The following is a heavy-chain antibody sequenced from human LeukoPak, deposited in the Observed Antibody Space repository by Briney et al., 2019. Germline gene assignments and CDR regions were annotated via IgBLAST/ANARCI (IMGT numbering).Heavy chain of an antibody. D-gene: IGHD2-2*01. Sequence: GGSLRLSCAASGFTFSSYAMSWVRQAPGKGLEWVSAISGSGGSTYYADSVKGRFIISRDNSKNTLYLQINSLRAEDTAVYYCAKRFFCSSTSCYGFDFWGQGTLVTVSS. CDR2: ISGSGGST. CDR1: GFTFSSYA. V-gene: IGHV3-23*01. CDR3: AKRFFCSSTSCYGFDF. J-gene: IGHJ4*02.